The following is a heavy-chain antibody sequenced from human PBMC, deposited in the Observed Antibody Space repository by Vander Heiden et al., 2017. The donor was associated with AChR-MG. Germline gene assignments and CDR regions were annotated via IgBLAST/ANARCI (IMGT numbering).Heavy chain of an antibody. CDR2: ISYDGSNK. CDR3: ARDDRISSWYFYYYYYMDV. V-gene: IGHV3-30-3*01. D-gene: IGHD6-13*01. J-gene: IGHJ6*03. CDR1: GFTFSSYA. Sequence: QVQLVESGGGVVQPGRSLRLSCAASGFTFSSYAMHWVRQAPGKGLEWVAVISYDGSNKYYADSVKGRFTISRDNSKNTLYLQMNSLKAEDTAVYYCARDDRISSWYFYYYYYMDVWGKGTTVTVSS.